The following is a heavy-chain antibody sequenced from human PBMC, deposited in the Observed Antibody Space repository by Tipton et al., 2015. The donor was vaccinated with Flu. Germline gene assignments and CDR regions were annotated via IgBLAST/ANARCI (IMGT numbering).Heavy chain of an antibody. J-gene: IGHJ4*02. D-gene: IGHD2-2*01. CDR1: GASFTSYY. Sequence: TLSLTCTVSGASFTSYYWNWIRQPPGKGLEWIGYIYNSKYTKDNPSLKSRVTISVDTSKKQFSLQLRSVTAADTAVYYFARDPSLGMPDYFAYWGKGTLVTAFS. CDR3: ARDPSLGMPDYFAY. V-gene: IGHV4-59*12. CDR2: IYNSKYT.